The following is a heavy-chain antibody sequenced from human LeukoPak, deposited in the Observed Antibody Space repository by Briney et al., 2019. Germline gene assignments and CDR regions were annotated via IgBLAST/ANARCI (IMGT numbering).Heavy chain of an antibody. CDR3: ARECSSTSCYAFDI. Sequence: SETLSLTCTVSGGSISSGGYYWSWMRQHPGKGLEWIGYIYYSGSTYYNPSLKSRVTISVDTSKNQFSLKLSSVTAADTAVYYCARECSSTSCYAFDIWGQGTMVTVSS. D-gene: IGHD2-2*01. CDR1: GGSISSGGYY. CDR2: IYYSGST. J-gene: IGHJ3*02. V-gene: IGHV4-31*03.